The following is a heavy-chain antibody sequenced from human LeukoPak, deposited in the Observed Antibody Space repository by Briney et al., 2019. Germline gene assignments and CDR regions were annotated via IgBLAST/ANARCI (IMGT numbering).Heavy chain of an antibody. CDR2: IWYDGSNK. Sequence: GRSLRLSCAASGFTFRSYGMHWVRQAPGKGLEGLAVIWYDGSNKYYADSVKGRFTISRDNSKNTLYLQMNSLRAEDTAVYYCARDLLGYCSSTSCPNSGFPDYWGQGTLVTVSS. CDR3: ARDLLGYCSSTSCPNSGFPDY. J-gene: IGHJ4*02. D-gene: IGHD2-2*01. CDR1: GFTFRSYG. V-gene: IGHV3-33*01.